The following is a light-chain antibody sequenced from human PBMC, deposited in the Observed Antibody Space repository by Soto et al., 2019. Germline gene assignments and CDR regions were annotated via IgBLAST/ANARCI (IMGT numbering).Light chain of an antibody. Sequence: DIQMTQSPSSLSASVGDRVTITCRASQNISRYLNWYQQDPGRAPKLLIHGTSSLHSGVPSRFSGGGSGRDFTLTISTLQVEDFASYYCQQGFNTPWTFGQGTKVEIK. V-gene: IGKV1-39*01. CDR1: QNISRY. CDR3: QQGFNTPWT. CDR2: GTS. J-gene: IGKJ1*01.